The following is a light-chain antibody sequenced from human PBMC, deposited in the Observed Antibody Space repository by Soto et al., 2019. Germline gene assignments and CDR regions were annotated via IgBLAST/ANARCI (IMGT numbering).Light chain of an antibody. CDR2: AAS. CDR3: QQLNSYPYT. J-gene: IGKJ2*01. CDR1: QGISSY. Sequence: DIQLTQSPSFLSASVGDRVTITCRASQGISSYLAWYQQKPGRAPKLLIYAASNLQIGDPSRFSGSGSGTEFTLTGSSLQPEDFASYYCQQLNSYPYTFGQGTKLEI. V-gene: IGKV1-9*01.